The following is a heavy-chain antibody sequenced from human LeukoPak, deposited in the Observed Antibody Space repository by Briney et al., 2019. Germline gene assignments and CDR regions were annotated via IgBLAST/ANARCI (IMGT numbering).Heavy chain of an antibody. J-gene: IGHJ4*02. V-gene: IGHV3-15*03. Sequence: GGSLRLSCAASGFTFSSYWMSWVRQAPGQGPEWVGRIKSKGNGGTADYASSVKGRFIISRDDSENTLYLQMNSLRTDDTAVYYCSKDLPLTRAWALKYWGQGALVTVSS. CDR3: SKDLPLTRAWALKY. CDR1: GFTFSSYW. CDR2: IKSKGNGGTA. D-gene: IGHD2-2*01.